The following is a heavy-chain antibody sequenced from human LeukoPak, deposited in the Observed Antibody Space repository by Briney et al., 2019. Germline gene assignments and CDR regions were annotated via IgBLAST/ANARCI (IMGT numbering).Heavy chain of an antibody. Sequence: PSETLSLTCTVSGGSISTYYWSWIRQSPGKGLEWIGYIYYSGSTSYNPSLKSRVTISIDTSKTQFSLELSSVTAADTAVYYCARVVYSGSWGYFDYWGQGALVTVSS. CDR3: ARVVYSGSWGYFDY. CDR1: GGSISTYY. D-gene: IGHD3-10*01. J-gene: IGHJ4*02. CDR2: IYYSGST. V-gene: IGHV4-59*01.